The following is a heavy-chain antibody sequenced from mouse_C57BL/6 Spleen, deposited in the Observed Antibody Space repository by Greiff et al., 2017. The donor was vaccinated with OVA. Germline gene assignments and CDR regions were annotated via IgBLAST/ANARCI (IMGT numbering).Heavy chain of an antibody. V-gene: IGHV1-69*01. CDR1: GYTFTSYW. J-gene: IGHJ2*01. CDR3: ARGPFDY. CDR2: IDPSDSYT. Sequence: VQLQQPGAELVMPGASVKLSCKASGYTFTSYWMHWVKQRPGQGLEWIGEIDPSDSYTNYNQKFKGKSTLTVDKSSSTAYMQLSSLTSVDSAVYYCARGPFDYWGQGTTLTVSS.